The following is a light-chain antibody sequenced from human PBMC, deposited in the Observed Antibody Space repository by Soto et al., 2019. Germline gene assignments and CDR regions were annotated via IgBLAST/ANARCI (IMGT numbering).Light chain of an antibody. Sequence: DIVMTQSPDSLAVSLGERATINCKSSQSVLYSPNNKNYLAWYQQKPGQPPKLLIYWASTRESGVPDRFSGSGSVKDVTLTISSLQAEDVAFDYCQQYHSAPQSFGQGTKVEIK. J-gene: IGKJ1*01. CDR1: QSVLYSPNNKNY. CDR3: QQYHSAPQS. CDR2: WAS. V-gene: IGKV4-1*01.